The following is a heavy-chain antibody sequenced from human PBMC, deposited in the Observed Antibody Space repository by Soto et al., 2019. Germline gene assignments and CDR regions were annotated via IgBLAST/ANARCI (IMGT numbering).Heavy chain of an antibody. J-gene: IGHJ6*01. CDR2: ISYDGSNK. Sequence: PGGSLRLSCAASGFTFSSYAMHWVRQAPGKGLEWVAVISYDGSNKYYADSVKGRFTISRDNSKNTLYLQMNSLRAEDTAVYYCARERSIAVRWGGMDV. V-gene: IGHV3-30-3*01. CDR3: ARERSIAVRWGGMDV. CDR1: GFTFSSYA. D-gene: IGHD6-19*01.